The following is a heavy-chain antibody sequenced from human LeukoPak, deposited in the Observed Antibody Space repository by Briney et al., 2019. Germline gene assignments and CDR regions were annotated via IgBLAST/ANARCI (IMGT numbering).Heavy chain of an antibody. V-gene: IGHV1-69*05. D-gene: IGHD5-18*01. CDR2: IIPIFGTA. J-gene: IGHJ4*02. CDR1: GGTFSSYA. Sequence: SVKVSCKASGGTFSSYAISWVRQAPGQGLEWMGGIIPIFGTANYAQKFQGRVTITTDESTSTAYMELSSLRSEDTAVCYCAWGKGYSYGFDYWGQGTLVTVSS. CDR3: AWGKGYSYGFDY.